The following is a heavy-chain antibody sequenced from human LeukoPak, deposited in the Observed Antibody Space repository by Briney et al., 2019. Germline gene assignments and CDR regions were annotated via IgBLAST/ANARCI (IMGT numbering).Heavy chain of an antibody. CDR1: GYTFTSYD. CDR3: ARVGFGCSSTSCYRGGVYYYYYYMDV. V-gene: IGHV1-8*01. CDR2: MNPNSGNT. D-gene: IGHD2-2*02. Sequence: ASVKVSCKASGYTFTSYDINWVRQATGQGLEWMGWMNPNSGNTGYAQKFQGRVTMTRNTSISTAYMELSSLRSEDTAVYYCARVGFGCSSTSCYRGGVYYYYYYMDVWGKGTTVTISS. J-gene: IGHJ6*03.